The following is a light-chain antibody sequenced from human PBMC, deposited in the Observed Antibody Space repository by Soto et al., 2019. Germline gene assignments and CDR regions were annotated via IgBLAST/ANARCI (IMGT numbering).Light chain of an antibody. Sequence: DIQMTQSPSSLSASVGDRVTITCRASQSISSYLNWYQQKPGKAPKLLIYAASSLQSGVPSRFSGSGSGTDFTLTISSLQPDDCATYYCQQRYSTPTFGPGTKVDIK. J-gene: IGKJ3*01. CDR1: QSISSY. V-gene: IGKV1-39*01. CDR2: AAS. CDR3: QQRYSTPT.